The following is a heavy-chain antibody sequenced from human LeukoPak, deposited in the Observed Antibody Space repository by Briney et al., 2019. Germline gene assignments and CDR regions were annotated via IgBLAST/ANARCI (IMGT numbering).Heavy chain of an antibody. D-gene: IGHD1-14*01. J-gene: IGHJ4*02. CDR3: ARGEGAGTIDY. V-gene: IGHV4-39*07. CDR2: VHYTGGT. CDR1: GGSISSSNYY. Sequence: SETLSLTCTVSGGSISSSNYYWGWIRQPPGKGLEWVGGVHYTGGTYYNPSLKSRVTMSVDTSKNQFSLKLSSVTAADTAVYFCARGEGAGTIDYWGQGTLVTVSS.